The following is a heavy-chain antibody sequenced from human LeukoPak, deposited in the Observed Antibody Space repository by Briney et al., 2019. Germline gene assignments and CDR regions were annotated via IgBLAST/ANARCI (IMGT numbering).Heavy chain of an antibody. CDR3: AKLFSAVTTYFQR. J-gene: IGHJ1*01. V-gene: IGHV3-23*01. CDR2: ISGSGAST. D-gene: IGHD4-17*01. CDR1: GFTFSSYA. Sequence: GASLRLSCAASGFTFSSYAMSWVRQAPGKGLEWVSAISGSGASTYYADSVKGRFTISRDNSKNTLYLQMNSLRAEDTAVYYCAKLFSAVTTYFQRWGQGTLVTVSS.